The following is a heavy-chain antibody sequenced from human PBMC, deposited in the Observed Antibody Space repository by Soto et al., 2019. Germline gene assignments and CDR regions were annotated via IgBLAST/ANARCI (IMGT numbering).Heavy chain of an antibody. J-gene: IGHJ3*02. D-gene: IGHD6-13*01. CDR3: ARKLAALDI. Sequence: EVQLVESGGRLVQSGGSLRLSCEASGFTFRSYDIHWVGQAPGKGLESVSAISSNGDSTYYANSVKGRFTISRDNSKNTVYLQMGGLTPDDMAVYYCARKLAALDIWGQGTMVTVSS. CDR1: GFTFRSYD. V-gene: IGHV3-64*01. CDR2: ISSNGDST.